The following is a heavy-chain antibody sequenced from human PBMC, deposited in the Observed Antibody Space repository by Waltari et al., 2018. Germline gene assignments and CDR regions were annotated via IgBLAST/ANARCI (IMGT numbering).Heavy chain of an antibody. CDR2: FDPEDRET. CDR3: ATGHITMRGWYFNL. D-gene: IGHD3-22*01. CDR1: DYTLTELY. J-gene: IGHJ2*01. V-gene: IGHV1-24*01. Sequence: QVQLIQSGTEVKRPGASVKISCKVSDYTLTELYRHWVRQAPGKGLEWVGGFDPEDRETISAQKFQGRVTMTEDISADIAYMELSSLRSEDTAVYYCATGHITMRGWYFNLWGRGTLVTVSS.